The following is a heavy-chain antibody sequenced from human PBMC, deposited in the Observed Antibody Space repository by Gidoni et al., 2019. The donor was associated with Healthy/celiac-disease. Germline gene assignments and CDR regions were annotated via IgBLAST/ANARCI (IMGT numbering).Heavy chain of an antibody. CDR1: GNTFTSSG. CDR3: ARDKLVRGLGYYYYGMDV. J-gene: IGHJ6*02. CDR2: ISAYNCNT. Sequence: QVQLVQSGAEVKKPGASVKVSCKASGNTFTSSGISWVRQAPGQGLEWMGWISAYNCNTNYAQQLQGRVTMTTDTSTSTAYMELRSLRSDDTAVYYCARDKLVRGLGYYYYGMDVWGQGTTVTVSS. D-gene: IGHD3-10*01. V-gene: IGHV1-18*04.